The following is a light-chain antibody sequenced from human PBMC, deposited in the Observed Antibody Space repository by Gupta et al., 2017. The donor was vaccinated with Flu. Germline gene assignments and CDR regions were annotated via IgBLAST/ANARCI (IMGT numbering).Light chain of an antibody. CDR2: INSDGSH. V-gene: IGLV4-69*01. J-gene: IGLJ3*02. CDR1: SGHNFYA. CDR3: QTWGSGIYWV. Sequence: QLVLTQSPSASASPGASVKLTCTLSSGHNFYAIAWYQQQPQRGPRYLMKINSDGSHSKGDGIPDRFSGSSSGAERSLTISSLQSEDEADYYCQTWGSGIYWVFGGGTKVTVL.